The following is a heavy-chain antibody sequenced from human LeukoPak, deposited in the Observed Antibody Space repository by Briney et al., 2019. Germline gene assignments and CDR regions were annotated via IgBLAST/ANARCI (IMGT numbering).Heavy chain of an antibody. J-gene: IGHJ4*02. CDR3: AKDRGVRGVIAPYYFDY. Sequence: GGSLRLSCAASGFTFSSYSMNWVRQAPGKGLEWVSAISGSGGSTYYADSVKGRFTISRDNSKNTLYLQMNSLRAEDTAVYYCAKDRGVRGVIAPYYFDYWGQGTLVTVSS. CDR1: GFTFSSYS. CDR2: ISGSGGST. D-gene: IGHD3-10*01. V-gene: IGHV3-23*01.